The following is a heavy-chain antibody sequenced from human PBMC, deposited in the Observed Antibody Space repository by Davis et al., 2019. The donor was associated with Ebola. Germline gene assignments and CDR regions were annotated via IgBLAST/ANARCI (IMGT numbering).Heavy chain of an antibody. D-gene: IGHD2/OR15-2a*01. J-gene: IGHJ6*02. CDR3: ARDLSYYYYGMDV. Sequence: GESLKISCAASGFTFSSYWMSWVRQAPGKGLEWVANIKQDGSEKYYVDSVKGRFTISRDNAKNSLYLQMNSLRAEDTAVYYCARDLSYYYYGMDVWGQGATVTVSS. CDR2: IKQDGSEK. V-gene: IGHV3-7*01. CDR1: GFTFSSYW.